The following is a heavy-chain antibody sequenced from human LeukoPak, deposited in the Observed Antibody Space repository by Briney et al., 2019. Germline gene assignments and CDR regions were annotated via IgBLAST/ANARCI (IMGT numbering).Heavy chain of an antibody. CDR3: AKGQTFWSGPPWGY. V-gene: IGHV3-53*01. Sequence: GGSLRLSCAASGFTVSSNYMSWVRQAPGKGLEWVSVIYSGGSTYYADSVKGRFTISRDNSKNTLYLQMNSLRAEDTAVYYCAKGQTFWSGPPWGYWGQGTLVTVSS. CDR2: IYSGGST. J-gene: IGHJ4*02. CDR1: GFTVSSNY. D-gene: IGHD3-3*01.